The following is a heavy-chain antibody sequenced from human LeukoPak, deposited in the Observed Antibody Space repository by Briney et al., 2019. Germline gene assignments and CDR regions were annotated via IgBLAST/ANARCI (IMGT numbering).Heavy chain of an antibody. V-gene: IGHV3-30*18. CDR1: GFTFSSYG. CDR2: ISYDGSNK. Sequence: GRSLRLSCAASGFTFSSYGMHWVRQAPGKGLEWVAVISYDGSNKYYADSVKGRFTISRDNSKNTLYLQMNSLRAEDTAVYYCAKINYSNYPTFDYWGQGTLVTVSS. CDR3: AKINYSNYPTFDY. D-gene: IGHD4-11*01. J-gene: IGHJ4*02.